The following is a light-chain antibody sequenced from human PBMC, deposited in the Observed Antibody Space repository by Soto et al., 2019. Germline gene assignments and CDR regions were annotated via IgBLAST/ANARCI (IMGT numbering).Light chain of an antibody. CDR2: EVS. Sequence: DIQMTQSPSTLSASIGDRVTITCRASQTVNGWLAWYQQRPGKAPKLLIYEVSALQSGVPSRFSGSGSGTEFTLTISSLQPDDFATYYCQQNNNYPWTFGQGTKVEIK. J-gene: IGKJ1*01. V-gene: IGKV1-5*03. CDR1: QTVNGW. CDR3: QQNNNYPWT.